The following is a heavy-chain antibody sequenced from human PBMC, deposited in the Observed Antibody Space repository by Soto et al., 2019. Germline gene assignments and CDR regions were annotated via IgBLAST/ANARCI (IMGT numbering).Heavy chain of an antibody. J-gene: IGHJ5*02. Sequence: EVQLVESGGGLVKPGGSLRLSCAASGFTFSSYSMNWVRQAPGKGLEWVSSISSSSSYIYYADSVKGRFTISRDNAKNSLYLQMNSLRAEDTAVYYCARESPGIAVDTVFTEYNWFDPWGQGTLVTVSS. V-gene: IGHV3-21*01. CDR2: ISSSSSYI. CDR3: ARESPGIAVDTVFTEYNWFDP. CDR1: GFTFSSYS. D-gene: IGHD6-19*01.